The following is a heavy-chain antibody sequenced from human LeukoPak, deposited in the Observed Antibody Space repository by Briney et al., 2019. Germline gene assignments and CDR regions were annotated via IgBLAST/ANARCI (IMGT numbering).Heavy chain of an antibody. D-gene: IGHD3-22*01. CDR2: IIPIFGTA. J-gene: IGHJ4*02. Sequence: SVKVSCKASGGTFSSYAISWVRQAPGQGLEWMGGIIPIFGTANYAQKYQGRVTITTDESTSTAYMELSSLRSEDTAVYYCARGSRDYYVSSGYRFDYWGQGTLVTVSS. CDR1: GGTFSSYA. V-gene: IGHV1-69*05. CDR3: ARGSRDYYVSSGYRFDY.